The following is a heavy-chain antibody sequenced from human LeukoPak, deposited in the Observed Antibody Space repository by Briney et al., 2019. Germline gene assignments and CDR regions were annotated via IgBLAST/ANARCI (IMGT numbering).Heavy chain of an antibody. V-gene: IGHV4-4*02. Sequence: PSETLSLTCTGSGGSISSSYWWTWVRQPPGKGLEWIGEIYHSGSTNYNPSLKSRLTISVDKSKNQFSLKLSSVTAADTAVYYCARSYWTGYHHLDFWGQGTLVTVSS. CDR1: GGSISSSYW. D-gene: IGHD3/OR15-3a*01. CDR3: ARSYWTGYHHLDF. J-gene: IGHJ4*02. CDR2: IYHSGST.